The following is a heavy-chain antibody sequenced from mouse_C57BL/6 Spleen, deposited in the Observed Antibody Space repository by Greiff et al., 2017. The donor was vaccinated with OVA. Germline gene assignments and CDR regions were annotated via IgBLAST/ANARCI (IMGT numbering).Heavy chain of an antibody. J-gene: IGHJ2*01. CDR2: IYPGGGYT. CDR3: ARGGATVVESYYFDY. CDR1: GYTFTNCW. D-gene: IGHD1-1*01. V-gene: IGHV1-63*01. Sequence: QVQLQQSGAELVRPGTSVKMSCKASGYTFTNCWIGWAKQRPGHGLEWIGDIYPGGGYTNYNEKFKGKATLTADKSSSTAYMQFSSLTSEDSAIYYCARGGATVVESYYFDYWGQGTTLTVSS.